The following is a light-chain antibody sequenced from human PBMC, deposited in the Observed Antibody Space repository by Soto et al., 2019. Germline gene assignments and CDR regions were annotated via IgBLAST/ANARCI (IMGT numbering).Light chain of an antibody. V-gene: IGLV2-23*01. CDR2: EGS. CDR1: SSDVGSYNL. J-gene: IGLJ3*02. CDR3: CSYAGSRV. Sequence: QSVLTQPASVSGSPAQSITISCTGTSSDVGSYNLDSWYQQHPGKAPKLMIYEGSKRPSGVSNRFSGSKSGNTASLTISGLQAEDEADYYCCSYAGSRVFGGGTKLTVL.